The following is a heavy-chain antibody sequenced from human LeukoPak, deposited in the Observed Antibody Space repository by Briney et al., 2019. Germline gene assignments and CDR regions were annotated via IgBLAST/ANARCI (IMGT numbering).Heavy chain of an antibody. CDR2: IYYSGST. CDR3: ARRLWLGSFDY. Sequence: SETLSLTCTVSGGSISSSRYSWGWIRQPPGKGLEWIGSIYYSGSTYYNPSLKSRVTISVDTSKNQFSLKLSSVTAADTAVYYCARRLWLGSFDYWGQGTLVTVSS. J-gene: IGHJ4*02. V-gene: IGHV4-39*01. CDR1: GGSISSSRYS. D-gene: IGHD6-19*01.